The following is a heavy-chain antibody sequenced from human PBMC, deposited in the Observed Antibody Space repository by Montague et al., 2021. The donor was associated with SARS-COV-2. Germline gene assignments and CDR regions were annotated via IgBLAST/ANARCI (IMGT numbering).Heavy chain of an antibody. J-gene: IGHJ4*02. D-gene: IGHD1-7*01. Sequence: SETLSLTCDVSGDSFSNTRYFWVCLPPPPGQALDWIGSIYHNSKTYSTLSLQRPVLLSIDTSKNQLSLRLSSVTASATAVYYCAVELNYFFDYWGQGFLVSVSS. V-gene: IGHV4-39*01. CDR1: GDSFSNTRYF. CDR3: AVELNYFFDY. CDR2: IYHNSKT.